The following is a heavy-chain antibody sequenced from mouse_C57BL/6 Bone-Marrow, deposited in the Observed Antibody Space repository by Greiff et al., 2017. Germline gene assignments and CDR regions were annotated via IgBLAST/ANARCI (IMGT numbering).Heavy chain of an antibody. CDR3: ARGGDYDGGGYFDY. V-gene: IGHV1-72*01. J-gene: IGHJ2*01. Sequence: QVQLKQPGAELVKPGASVKMSCKASGYTFTSYWITWVKQRPGQGLEWIGRIDPNSGGTKYNEKFKSKATLTVDKPSSTAYMQLSSLTSEDSAVYYCARGGDYDGGGYFDYWGQGTTLTVSS. D-gene: IGHD2-4*01. CDR1: GYTFTSYW. CDR2: IDPNSGGT.